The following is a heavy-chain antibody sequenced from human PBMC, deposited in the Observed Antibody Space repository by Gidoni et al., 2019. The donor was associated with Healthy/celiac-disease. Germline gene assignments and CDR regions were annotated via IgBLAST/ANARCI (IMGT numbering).Heavy chain of an antibody. D-gene: IGHD2-2*02. CDR3: AKARDCSSTSCYIRGGVYYFDY. J-gene: IGHJ4*02. V-gene: IGHV3-23*01. CDR2: ISGSGGST. Sequence: EVQLLESGGGLVQPGGSLRLSCAASGFPFSRYSMSWFRQAPGKGLEWGSAISGSGGSTNYADSVKGQFTISRDNAKNTLYLQMNSLRAEDTAVYYCAKARDCSSTSCYIRGGVYYFDYWGQGTLVTVSS. CDR1: GFPFSRYS.